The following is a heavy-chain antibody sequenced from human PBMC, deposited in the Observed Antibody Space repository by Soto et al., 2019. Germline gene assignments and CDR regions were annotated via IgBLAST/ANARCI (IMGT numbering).Heavy chain of an antibody. D-gene: IGHD4-17*01. CDR2: ISSSGSTI. V-gene: IGHV3-11*01. Sequence: GGSLRLSCAASGFTFSDYYMSWIRQAPGKGLEWVSYISSSGSTIYYADSVKGRFTISRDNAKNSLYLQMNSLRAEDTAVYYCARGPPYGDKNAFDIWGQGTMVTVSS. J-gene: IGHJ3*02. CDR3: ARGPPYGDKNAFDI. CDR1: GFTFSDYY.